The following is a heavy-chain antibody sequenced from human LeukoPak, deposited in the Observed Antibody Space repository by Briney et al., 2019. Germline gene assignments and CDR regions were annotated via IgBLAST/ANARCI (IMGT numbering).Heavy chain of an antibody. J-gene: IGHJ5*02. CDR2: IYYSGST. CDR1: GGSISSYY. D-gene: IGHD4-17*01. CDR3: ARVDYGDGGWFDP. Sequence: SETLSLTCTVSGGSISSYYWSWIRQPPGKGLEWIGYIYYSGSTNYNPSLKSRVTISVDTSKNQFSLKLSSVTAADTAVYYCARVDYGDGGWFDPWGQGTLVTVSS. V-gene: IGHV4-59*01.